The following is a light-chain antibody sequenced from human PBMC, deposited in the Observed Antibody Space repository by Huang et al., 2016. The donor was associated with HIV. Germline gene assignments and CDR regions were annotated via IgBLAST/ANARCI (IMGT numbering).Light chain of an antibody. V-gene: IGKV3-15*01. CDR1: QGVSSN. J-gene: IGKJ1*01. CDR2: GAP. Sequence: EIVMTQSPATLSVSPGQRVTLSCRGSQGVSSNLAWYQQKTGRAPRLLIFGAPTRATGIPARFSGSGSGTEFTLTISSLQSEDLAVYYCQQYDNWPTWTFGRGTRVEIK. CDR3: QQYDNWPTWT.